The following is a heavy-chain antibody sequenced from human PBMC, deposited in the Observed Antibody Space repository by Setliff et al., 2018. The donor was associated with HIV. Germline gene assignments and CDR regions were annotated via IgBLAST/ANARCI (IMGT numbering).Heavy chain of an antibody. Sequence: SETLSLTCTVPGGSISSGDYYWSWIRQPPGKGLEWIGYIYYSGSTYYNPSLKSRVTISVDTSKNQFSLKLSSVAAADTAVYYCARGLMSYNFWGGRNDYHYMDVWGKGTTVTVSS. J-gene: IGHJ6*03. CDR1: GGSISSGDYY. D-gene: IGHD3-3*01. V-gene: IGHV4-30-4*02. CDR3: ARGLMSYNFWGGRNDYHYMDV. CDR2: IYYSGST.